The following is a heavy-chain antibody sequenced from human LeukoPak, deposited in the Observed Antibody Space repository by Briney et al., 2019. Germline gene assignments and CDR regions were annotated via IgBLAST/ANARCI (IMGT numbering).Heavy chain of an antibody. Sequence: SQTLSLTCTVSGVSISSGDYYWSRIRQPPGKGLEWIGYIYYSGSTYYNPSLKSRVTISVDTSKNQFSLKLSSVTAADTAVYYCARRPIAARRYAFDIWGQGTMVTVSS. CDR1: GVSISSGDYY. V-gene: IGHV4-30-4*01. D-gene: IGHD6-6*01. CDR3: ARRPIAARRYAFDI. J-gene: IGHJ3*02. CDR2: IYYSGST.